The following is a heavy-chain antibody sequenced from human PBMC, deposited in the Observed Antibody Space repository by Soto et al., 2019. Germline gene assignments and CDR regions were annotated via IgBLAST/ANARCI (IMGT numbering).Heavy chain of an antibody. CDR1: GYSFTNFH. CDR3: ARDVICHDSYDTIGYYFDH. Sequence: QVQLSKFGAEVKKPGASEKASCKASGYSFTNFHIHWVRQAPGQGLEWMGMIDPSGGITRDAQRLHCRITMTRDASTSAVYMELRSLTSEDTAVYYCARDVICHDSYDTIGYYFDHWGQGTLVTVSS. V-gene: IGHV1-46*01. CDR2: IDPSGGIT. D-gene: IGHD3-22*01. J-gene: IGHJ4*02.